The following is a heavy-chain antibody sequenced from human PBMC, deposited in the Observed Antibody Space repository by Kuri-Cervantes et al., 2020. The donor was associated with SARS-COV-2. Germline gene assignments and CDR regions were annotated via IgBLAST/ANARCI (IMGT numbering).Heavy chain of an antibody. J-gene: IGHJ4*02. V-gene: IGHV4-39*01. CDR1: GGSISSSSYY. D-gene: IGHD6-19*01. CDR2: TYYSGST. Sequence: ESLKISCTVSGGSISSSSYYWGWIRQPPGKGLEWIGSTYYSGSTYYNPSLKSRVTISVDTSKNQFSLKLSSVTAADTAVYYCARHARGWYRDDYWGQGTLVTVSS. CDR3: ARHARGWYRDDY.